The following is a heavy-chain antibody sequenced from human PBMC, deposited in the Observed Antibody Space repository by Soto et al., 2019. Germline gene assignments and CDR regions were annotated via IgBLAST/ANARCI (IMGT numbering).Heavy chain of an antibody. Sequence: GGSLRLSCAASGFTFSDYYMSWIRQAPGKGLEWVSYISSSSSTIYYADSVKGRFTISRDNAKNSLYLQMNSLRAEDTAVYYCARGSDDFWSGYTGHYFDYWGQGTLVTVSS. CDR2: ISSSSSTI. D-gene: IGHD3-3*01. CDR3: ARGSDDFWSGYTGHYFDY. CDR1: GFTFSDYY. J-gene: IGHJ4*02. V-gene: IGHV3-11*04.